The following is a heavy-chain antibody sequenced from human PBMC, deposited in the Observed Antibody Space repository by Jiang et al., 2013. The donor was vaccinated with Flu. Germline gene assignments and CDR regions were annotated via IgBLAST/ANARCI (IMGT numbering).Heavy chain of an antibody. CDR1: YTFTSYA. CDR3: ARGVGAQGDWFDP. J-gene: IGHJ5*02. Sequence: YTFTSYAMNWVRQAPGQGLEWMGWINTNTGNPTYAQGFTGRFVFSLDTSVSTAYLQICSLKAEDTAVYYCARGVGAQGDWFDPWGQGTLVTVSS. V-gene: IGHV7-4-1*01. CDR2: INTNTGNP. D-gene: IGHD1-26*01.